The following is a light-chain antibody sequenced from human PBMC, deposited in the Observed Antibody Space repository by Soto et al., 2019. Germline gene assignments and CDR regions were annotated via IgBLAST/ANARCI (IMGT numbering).Light chain of an antibody. CDR3: SSYTSSSTPV. J-gene: IGLJ2*01. V-gene: IGLV2-14*01. CDR1: SSDVGGYNY. Sequence: QSVLTQPASVSGSPGQSITISCTGTSSDVGGYNYVSWYQQHPDKAPKLMIYDVSNRPSGVSNRFSGSKSGNTASLTISGLQAEDEAHYYCSSYTSSSTPVFGGGTKLTVL. CDR2: DVS.